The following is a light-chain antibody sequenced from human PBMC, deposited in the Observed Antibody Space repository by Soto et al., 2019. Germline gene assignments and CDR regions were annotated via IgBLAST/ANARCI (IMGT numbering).Light chain of an antibody. CDR1: SSDVGGFDY. V-gene: IGLV2-14*01. CDR3: TSYTTSSAHYV. CDR2: DVS. Sequence: SVLTQPASVSGSPGQSITISCTGTSSDVGGFDYVSWYQHHPGKAPKLMIYDVSNRPSGVSNRFSGSKSGNTASLIISGLQAEDEADYFCTSYTTSSAHYVFGTGTKATVL. J-gene: IGLJ1*01.